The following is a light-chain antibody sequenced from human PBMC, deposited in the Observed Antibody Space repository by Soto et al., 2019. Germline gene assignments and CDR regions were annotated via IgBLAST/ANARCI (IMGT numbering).Light chain of an antibody. CDR3: QQYGSSLTWT. CDR2: DAS. J-gene: IGKJ1*01. CDR1: QSVSSSS. Sequence: EIVLTQSPATLSLSPGERATLSCVASQSVSSSSLAWYQQKPGLAPRLLIYDASTRATGIPDRFTGSGSGTVFALTLSRLEPEDFAGYYCQQYGSSLTWTFGQGTKVEIK. V-gene: IGKV3D-20*01.